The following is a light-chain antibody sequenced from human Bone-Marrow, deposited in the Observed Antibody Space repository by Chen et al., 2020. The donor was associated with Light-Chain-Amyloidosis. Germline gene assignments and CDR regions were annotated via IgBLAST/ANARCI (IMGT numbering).Light chain of an antibody. V-gene: IGLV2-14*01. CDR3: SSFTSSSSYV. Sequence: QSALTQPASVPGSPGQPITISSTGTSGDVGTYNYVSWYQQHPGKAPKVMIYAVSNRPSGVSNRFSDSKSGNTASLTISGLQAEDEADYYCSSFTSSSSYVFGPGTKVTVL. CDR1: SGDVGTYNY. J-gene: IGLJ1*01. CDR2: AVS.